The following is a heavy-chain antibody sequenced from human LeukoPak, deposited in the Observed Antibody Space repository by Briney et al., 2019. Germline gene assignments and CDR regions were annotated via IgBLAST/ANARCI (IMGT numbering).Heavy chain of an antibody. Sequence: PGGSLRLSCAASGFTFSTYAMSWVRQAPGKGLEWVANIKQDGSEKYYVDSVKGRFTISRDNAKNSLYLQMNSLRAEDTAVYYCAREPYGLWGQGTLVTVSS. D-gene: IGHD2-21*01. J-gene: IGHJ4*02. CDR1: GFTFSTYA. V-gene: IGHV3-7*01. CDR2: IKQDGSEK. CDR3: AREPYGL.